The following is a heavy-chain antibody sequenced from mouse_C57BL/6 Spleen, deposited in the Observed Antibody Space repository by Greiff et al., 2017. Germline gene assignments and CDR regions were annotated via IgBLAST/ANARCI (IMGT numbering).Heavy chain of an antibody. Sequence: VQLQQSGAELARPGASVKMSCKASGYTFTSYTMHWVKQRPGQGLEWIGYINPSSGYTKYNQKFKDKATLTADKSSSTAYMPLSSLTSEDSAVYYLARCYYGYDAMDYWGQGTSVTVSS. V-gene: IGHV1-4*01. CDR1: GYTFTSYT. J-gene: IGHJ4*01. CDR2: INPSSGYT. CDR3: ARCYYGYDAMDY. D-gene: IGHD2-1*01.